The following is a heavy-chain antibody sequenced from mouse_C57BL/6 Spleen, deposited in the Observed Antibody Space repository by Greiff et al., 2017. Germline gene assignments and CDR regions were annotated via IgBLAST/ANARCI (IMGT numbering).Heavy chain of an antibody. CDR3: ARYDGSGGAMDY. V-gene: IGHV1-52*01. CDR2: IDPSDSET. J-gene: IGHJ4*01. Sequence: VQLQQPGAELVRPGSSVKLSCKASGYTFTSYWMHWVKQRPIQGLEWIGNIDPSDSETHYNQKFKDKATLTVDKSSSTAYMQLSSLTSEDSAVYYCARYDGSGGAMDYWGQGTSVTVSS. D-gene: IGHD2-3*01. CDR1: GYTFTSYW.